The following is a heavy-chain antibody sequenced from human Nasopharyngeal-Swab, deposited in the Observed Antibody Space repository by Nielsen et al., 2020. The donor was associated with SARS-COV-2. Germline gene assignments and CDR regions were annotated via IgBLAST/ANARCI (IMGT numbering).Heavy chain of an antibody. CDR3: ARDVWGPDY. CDR2: IKQDGSEK. CDR1: GFTLSTYW. D-gene: IGHD3-16*01. J-gene: IGHJ4*02. Sequence: GESLKISCAGSGFTLSTYWMSWVRQAPGKGLEWVANIKQDGSEKYYVDSVKGRFTVSRDNAKSALFLEMNSLRAEDTAVYYCARDVWGPDYWGQGILVTVSS. V-gene: IGHV3-7*03.